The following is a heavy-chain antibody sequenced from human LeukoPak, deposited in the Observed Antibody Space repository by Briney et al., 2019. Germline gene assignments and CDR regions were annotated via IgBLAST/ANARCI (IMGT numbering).Heavy chain of an antibody. J-gene: IGHJ4*02. D-gene: IGHD3-22*01. CDR1: GGSFSGYY. CDR2: INHSGST. V-gene: IGHV4-34*01. CDR3: ARGQALYYDSSGSDFDY. Sequence: SETLSLTCAVYGGSFSGYYWSWIRQPPGKGLEWIGEINHSGSTNYNPSLKSRVTISVDTSKNQFSLKLSSVTAADTAVYYCARGQALYYDSSGSDFDYWGQGTLVTVSS.